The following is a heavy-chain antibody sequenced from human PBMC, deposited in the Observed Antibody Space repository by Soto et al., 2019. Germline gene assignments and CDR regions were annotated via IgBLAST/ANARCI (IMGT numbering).Heavy chain of an antibody. J-gene: IGHJ6*02. CDR2: IGTAGDT. D-gene: IGHD2-15*01. CDR1: GFTFSSYD. V-gene: IGHV3-13*01. CDR3: ARDIVLYGMDV. Sequence: GGSLRLSCAASGFTFSSYDMHWVRQATGKGLEWVSAIGTAGDTYYPGSVKGRFTISRENDKNSLYLQMNSLRAGDTAVYYCARDIVLYGMDVWGQGTTVTVSS.